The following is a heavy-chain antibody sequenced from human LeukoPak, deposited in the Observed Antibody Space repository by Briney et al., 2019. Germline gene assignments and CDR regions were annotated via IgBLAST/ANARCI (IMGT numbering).Heavy chain of an antibody. J-gene: IGHJ5*02. D-gene: IGHD6-6*01. CDR2: IIPIFGTA. CDR3: AGDQRPGSYNWFDP. V-gene: IGHV1-69*06. CDR1: GGTFSTYA. Sequence: SVKVSCKASGGTFSTYAISWARQAPGQGLEWIGRIIPIFGTASYAQKFQSRVTITADKSTSTAYMELSSLRSEDTAVYYCAGDQRPGSYNWFDPWGQGTLVTVSS.